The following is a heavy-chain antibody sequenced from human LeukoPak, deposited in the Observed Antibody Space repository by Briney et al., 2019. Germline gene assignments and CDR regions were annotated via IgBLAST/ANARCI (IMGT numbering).Heavy chain of an antibody. D-gene: IGHD2-21*01. J-gene: IGHJ3*02. V-gene: IGHV3-23*01. CDR1: GFTFSSYG. CDR2: FSDIA. Sequence: GGSLRLSCAASGFTFSSYGMHWVRQAPGKGLEWVSSFSDIAYCADSVKGRFTISRDNAKNTLYLQMDSLRAEDTAVYYCAKRLNSFAFDIRGQGTMVTVSS. CDR3: AKRLNSFAFDI.